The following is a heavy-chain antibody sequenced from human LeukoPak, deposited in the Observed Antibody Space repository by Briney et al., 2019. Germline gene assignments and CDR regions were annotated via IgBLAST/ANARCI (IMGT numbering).Heavy chain of an antibody. V-gene: IGHV3-21*01. CDR3: ARDVEFRSLFGELSGRGFDY. CDR1: GFTFSSYS. CDR2: ISSSSSYI. J-gene: IGHJ4*02. Sequence: GGSLRLSCAASGFTFSSYSMNWVRQAPGKGLEWVSSISSSSSYIYYADSVKSRFTISRDNAKNSLYLQMNSLRAEDTAVYYCARDVEFRSLFGELSGRGFDYWGQGTLVTVSS. D-gene: IGHD3-10*02.